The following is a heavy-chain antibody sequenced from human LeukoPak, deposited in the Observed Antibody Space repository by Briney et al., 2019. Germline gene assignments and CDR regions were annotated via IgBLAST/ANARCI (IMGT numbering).Heavy chain of an antibody. D-gene: IGHD4-17*01. Sequence: GGSLRLSCAASGFTFSDYYMSWIRQAPGKGLEWVSYISSSGSTIYYADSVKGRFTISRDNSKNTLYLQMNSLRAEDTAVYYCAKDRNYGDYGIFDYWGQGTLVTVSS. CDR3: AKDRNYGDYGIFDY. J-gene: IGHJ4*02. CDR2: ISSSGSTI. CDR1: GFTFSDYY. V-gene: IGHV3-11*01.